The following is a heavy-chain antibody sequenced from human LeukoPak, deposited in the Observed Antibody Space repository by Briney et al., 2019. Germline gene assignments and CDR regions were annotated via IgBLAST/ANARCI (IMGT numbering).Heavy chain of an antibody. Sequence: SSETLSLTCTVSGGSISSYYWSWIRQPPGKGLEGIGYIYYSGSTNYNPSLKSRVTISVDTSKNQFSLKLSSVTAADTAVYYCAGRPVVPAASWFDPWGQGTLVTVSS. CDR1: GGSISSYY. CDR3: AGRPVVPAASWFDP. J-gene: IGHJ5*02. V-gene: IGHV4-59*01. CDR2: IYYSGST. D-gene: IGHD2-2*01.